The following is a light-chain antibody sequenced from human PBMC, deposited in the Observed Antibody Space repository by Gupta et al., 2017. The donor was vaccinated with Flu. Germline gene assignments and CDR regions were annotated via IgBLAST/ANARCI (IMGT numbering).Light chain of an antibody. CDR2: AAS. J-gene: IGKJ4*01. CDR3: QQRYSTLLT. CDR1: QSISSY. Sequence: DIQMTQSPSSLSASVGDRVTITCRASQSISSYLNWYQQKPGKAPKLLIYAASRVQSGVPSRFSGSGSGTDFTLTISRRQPEDFANYYCQQRYSTLLTFGGGTKVEIK. V-gene: IGKV1-39*01.